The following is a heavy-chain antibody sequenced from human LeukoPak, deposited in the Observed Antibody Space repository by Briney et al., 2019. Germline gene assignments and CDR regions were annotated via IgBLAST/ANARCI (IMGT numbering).Heavy chain of an antibody. J-gene: IGHJ5*02. CDR1: GYTFTRYY. CDR2: IHPSSGST. CDR3: ARDSSTSSLADP. D-gene: IGHD2-2*01. V-gene: IGHV1-46*01. Sequence: ASVKVSCTASGYTFTRYYMHWVRQAPGQGLEWMGIIHPSSGSTSYAQKFEGRVTLTRDTSTRTVYMELISLRSEDTAVCYCARDSSTSSLADPWGQGTLVTVSS.